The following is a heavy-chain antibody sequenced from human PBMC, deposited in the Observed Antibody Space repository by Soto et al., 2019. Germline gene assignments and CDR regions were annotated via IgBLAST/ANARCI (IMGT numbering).Heavy chain of an antibody. J-gene: IGHJ5*02. CDR3: ARAPYPYMVATWFDP. CDR2: INPNSGGT. V-gene: IGHV1-2*02. Sequence: QVQLVQSGAEVKKPGASVKVSCKASGYTFTGYYMHWVRQAPGQGLEWMGWINPNSGGTNYAQKFQGRVTMTRDTSISTAYMELSRLRSDDTGVYYCARAPYPYMVATWFDPWGQGTLVTVSS. CDR1: GYTFTGYY. D-gene: IGHD5-12*01.